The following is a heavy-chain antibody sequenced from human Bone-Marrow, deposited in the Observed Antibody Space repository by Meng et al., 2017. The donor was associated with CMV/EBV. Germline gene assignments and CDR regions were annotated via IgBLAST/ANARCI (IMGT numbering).Heavy chain of an antibody. CDR1: GFTVSSNY. CDR3: ARDSGDYDFWSGYSMF. Sequence: GESLKISCAASGFTVSSNYMSWVRQAPGKGLEWVSVIYSGGSTYYADSVKGRFTISRDNAKNSLYLQMNSLRAEDTAVYYCARDSGDYDFWSGYSMFWGQGTLVTVSS. D-gene: IGHD3-3*01. CDR2: IYSGGST. V-gene: IGHV3-53*01. J-gene: IGHJ4*02.